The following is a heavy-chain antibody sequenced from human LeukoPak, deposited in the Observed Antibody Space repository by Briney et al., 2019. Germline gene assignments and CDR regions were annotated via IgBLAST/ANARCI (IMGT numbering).Heavy chain of an antibody. Sequence: GGSLRLSCAASGFTFSPYAMNWVRQAPGKGLEWVSSIGDSSRSIFYADSVKGRFTISRDNAKNSLHLQMNSLRAEDTAVYYCAREGGILGEAFDVWGQGTMVTISS. CDR2: IGDSSRSI. CDR1: GFTFSPYA. D-gene: IGHD3-10*01. J-gene: IGHJ3*01. V-gene: IGHV3-21*01. CDR3: AREGGILGEAFDV.